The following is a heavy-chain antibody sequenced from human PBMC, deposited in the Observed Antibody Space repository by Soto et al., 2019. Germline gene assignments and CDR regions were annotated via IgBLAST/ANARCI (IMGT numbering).Heavy chain of an antibody. CDR3: AHRPLLQMSIAKWDWFDP. CDR1: GFSLTTTGVG. J-gene: IGHJ5*02. D-gene: IGHD2-21*01. V-gene: IGHV2-5*01. Sequence: QITLKESGPPVVTPTQTLTLTCTFSGFSLTTTGVGVGWIRQSPGKAPEWLALIYWNDDKRYNASLQSRLTITKDTSKNQVVLTMTNMEPADTATYFCAHRPLLQMSIAKWDWFDPWGQGTLVTVSS. CDR2: IYWNDDK.